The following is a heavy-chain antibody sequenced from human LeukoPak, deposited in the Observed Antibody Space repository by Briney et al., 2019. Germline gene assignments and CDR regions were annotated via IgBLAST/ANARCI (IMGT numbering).Heavy chain of an antibody. V-gene: IGHV5-51*01. Sequence: GESLKISCKGSGYSFTNYWIGWVRQMPGKGLEWMGIIHPGDSDTKYSPSFQGRVTISADKSISTAYLQWSSLKASDTAMYYCARHADFWSGPYYYYMDVWGKGTTVTVSS. D-gene: IGHD3-3*01. CDR3: ARHADFWSGPYYYYMDV. J-gene: IGHJ6*03. CDR1: GYSFTNYW. CDR2: IHPGDSDT.